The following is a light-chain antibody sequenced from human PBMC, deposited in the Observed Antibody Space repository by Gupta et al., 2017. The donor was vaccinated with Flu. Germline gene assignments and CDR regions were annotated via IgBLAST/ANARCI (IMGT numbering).Light chain of an antibody. V-gene: IGLV2-11*01. CDR1: SSDVGGYNY. CDR3: PSDAGSNTFWV. Sequence: SALTQPRSVSGSPGQSVTISCTGSSSDVGGYNYVSWYQQYPGQAPKLMIYDVTKRPSGVPDRFSGSKSGTTASLTIAGLQADDEADYYCPSDAGSNTFWVFGGGTKPTVL. J-gene: IGLJ3*02. CDR2: DVT.